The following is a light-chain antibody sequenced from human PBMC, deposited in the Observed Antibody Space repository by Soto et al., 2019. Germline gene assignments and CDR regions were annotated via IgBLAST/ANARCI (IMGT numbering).Light chain of an antibody. CDR1: QSISNW. Sequence: DMQMTQSPSTLSASVGDRVTITCRASQSISNWLAWYQQKPGKAPKLLIYKASSLESGVPSRFSGIASGAEFTLTISSLQPDDFATYYCQQYNSYSQTFGQGTKVEIK. V-gene: IGKV1-5*03. J-gene: IGKJ1*01. CDR2: KAS. CDR3: QQYNSYSQT.